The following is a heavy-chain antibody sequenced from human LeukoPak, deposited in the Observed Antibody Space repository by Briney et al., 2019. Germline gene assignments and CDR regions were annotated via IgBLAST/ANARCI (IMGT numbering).Heavy chain of an antibody. J-gene: IGHJ3*02. CDR2: ISYDGSNK. Sequence: GRSLRLSCAASGFTFSSYAMHWVRQAPGKGLEWVAVISYDGSNKYYADSVKGRFTISRDNSKNTLYLQMNSLRAEDTAVYYCARGETYYYDSSDRGDAFDIWGQGTMVTVSS. CDR1: GFTFSSYA. D-gene: IGHD3-22*01. V-gene: IGHV3-30-3*01. CDR3: ARGETYYYDSSDRGDAFDI.